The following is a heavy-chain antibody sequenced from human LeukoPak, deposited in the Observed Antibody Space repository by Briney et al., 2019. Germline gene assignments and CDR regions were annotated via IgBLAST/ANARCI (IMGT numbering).Heavy chain of an antibody. V-gene: IGHV3-23*01. J-gene: IGHJ4*02. D-gene: IGHD6-6*01. CDR3: ARGHFASSSFFDY. CDR1: GLTFITFG. Sequence: GGPLRLSCTASGLTFITFGMLWVRHAPGKGLEWVAAISCSAVSTFHADSVKGRFTNSRDNSKNTLYLRMNSLRAADTAVYYCARGHFASSSFFDYWGQGTLVTVSS. CDR2: ISCSAVST.